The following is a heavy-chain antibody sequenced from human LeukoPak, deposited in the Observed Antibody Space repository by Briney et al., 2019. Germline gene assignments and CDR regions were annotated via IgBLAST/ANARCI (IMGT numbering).Heavy chain of an antibody. V-gene: IGHV4-4*09. CDR1: GGSISSYY. D-gene: IGHD3-22*01. Sequence: PSETLSLTCTVSGGSISSYYWSWIRQPPGKGLEWIRYIYTSGSTNYNPSLKSRVTISVDTSKNQFSLKLSSVTAADTAVYYCARGSYSSGYYRYWGQGTLVTVSS. CDR2: IYTSGST. J-gene: IGHJ4*02. CDR3: ARGSYSSGYYRY.